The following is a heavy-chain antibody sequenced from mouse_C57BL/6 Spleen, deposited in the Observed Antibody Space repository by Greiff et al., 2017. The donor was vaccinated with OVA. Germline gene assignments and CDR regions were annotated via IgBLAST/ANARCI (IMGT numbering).Heavy chain of an antibody. J-gene: IGHJ2*01. CDR2: IDPSDSYT. CDR1: GYTFTSYW. V-gene: IGHV1-59*01. D-gene: IGHD2-3*01. CDR3: AREVDGYYYFDY. Sequence: QVQLKQPGAELVRPGTSVKLSCKAPGYTFTSYWMHWVKQRPGQGLEWIGVIDPSDSYTNFNQKFKGKATLTVDTSSSTAYMQLSSLTSEDSAVYYCAREVDGYYYFDYWGQGTTLTVSS.